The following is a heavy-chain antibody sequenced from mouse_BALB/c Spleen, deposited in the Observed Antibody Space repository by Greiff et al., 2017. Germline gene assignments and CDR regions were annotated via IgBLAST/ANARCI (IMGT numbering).Heavy chain of an antibody. Sequence: EVKVEESGGGLVQPGGSLRLSCATSGFTFTDYYMSWVRQPPGKALGWLGFIRNKANGYTTEYSASVKGRFTISRDNSQSILYLQMNTLRAEDSATYYCARDEGYYGYAMDYWGQGTSVTVSS. CDR1: GFTFTDYY. D-gene: IGHD1-1*01. CDR3: ARDEGYYGYAMDY. J-gene: IGHJ4*01. CDR2: IRNKANGYTT. V-gene: IGHV7-3*02.